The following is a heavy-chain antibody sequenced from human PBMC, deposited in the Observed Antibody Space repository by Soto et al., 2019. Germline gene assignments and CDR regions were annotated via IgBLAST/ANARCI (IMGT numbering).Heavy chain of an antibody. D-gene: IGHD6-19*01. Sequence: PGGSLRLSCAASGFTFTSYAMHWVRQAPGKGLEWVAVISYDGSNKYYADSVKGRFTISRDNSKNTLYLQMNSLRAEDTAVYYCAREGLSSGWFPSYYYGMDVWGQGTTVTVSS. CDR2: ISYDGSNK. CDR1: GFTFTSYA. V-gene: IGHV3-30-3*01. J-gene: IGHJ6*02. CDR3: AREGLSSGWFPSYYYGMDV.